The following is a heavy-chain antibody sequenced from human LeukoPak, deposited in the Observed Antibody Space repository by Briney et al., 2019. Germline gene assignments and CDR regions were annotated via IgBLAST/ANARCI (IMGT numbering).Heavy chain of an antibody. CDR3: ARATSGWFDY. Sequence: SETPSLTCTVSGGSISSYYWSWIRQPPGKGLEWIGYIYYSGSTNYNPSLKSRVTISVDTSKNQFSLKLSSVTAADTAVYYCARATSGWFDYWGQGTLVTVSS. CDR1: GGSISSYY. D-gene: IGHD6-19*01. V-gene: IGHV4-59*01. CDR2: IYYSGST. J-gene: IGHJ4*02.